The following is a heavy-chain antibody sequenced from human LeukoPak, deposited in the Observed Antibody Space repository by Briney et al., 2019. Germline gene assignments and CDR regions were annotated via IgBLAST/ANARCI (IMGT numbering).Heavy chain of an antibody. D-gene: IGHD3-9*01. CDR1: GYTFTGYY. V-gene: IGHV1-2*02. J-gene: IGHJ4*02. Sequence: ASVKVSCKASGYTFTGYYMNWGRQAPGQGLEGMGWSNPNHGDTNYAQKFQDRVSMTRDTSISTAYMHLSRLRSADTAVYYCARSPHILTGENFDYWGQGTLLTVSS. CDR3: ARSPHILTGENFDY. CDR2: SNPNHGDT.